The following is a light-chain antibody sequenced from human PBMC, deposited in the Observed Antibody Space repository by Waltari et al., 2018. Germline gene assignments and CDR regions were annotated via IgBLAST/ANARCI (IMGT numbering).Light chain of an antibody. CDR2: SVS. V-gene: IGKV3-20*01. J-gene: IGKJ1*01. CDR3: HQYGSPGWT. CDR1: QSVRSGY. Sequence: DIVLTQSPGTLSLSPGERASLSCRASQSVRSGYLAWYQQKAGQAPRLLLYSVSSRATGIPDRFSGSGSGTDFTLSISRLEPEDFAVYYCHQYGSPGWTFGQGTKVEIK.